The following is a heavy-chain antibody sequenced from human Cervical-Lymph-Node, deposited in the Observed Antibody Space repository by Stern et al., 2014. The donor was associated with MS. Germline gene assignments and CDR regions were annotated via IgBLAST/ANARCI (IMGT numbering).Heavy chain of an antibody. CDR3: ARAGPSSYGSGSYHSSAY. V-gene: IGHV1-2*02. D-gene: IGHD3-10*01. CDR2: INPNTGAT. J-gene: IGHJ4*02. CDR1: GYSFSGYF. Sequence: VQLVESGAEVKKPGASVKVSCKTSGYSFSGYFMHWVRQAPGQGLEWMGWINPNTGATNYAQRFQGRVTMTRDTSTRAAYMELTRLTSDDTALYYCARAGPSSYGSGSYHSSAYWGQGTQVTVSS.